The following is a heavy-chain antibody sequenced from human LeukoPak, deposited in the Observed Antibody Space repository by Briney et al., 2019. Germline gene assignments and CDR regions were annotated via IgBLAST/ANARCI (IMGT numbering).Heavy chain of an antibody. J-gene: IGHJ4*02. Sequence: GGSLRLSCAASGFTFSSYSMNWVRQAPGKGLEWVSSISSSSSYIYYADSVKGRFTISRDNAKNSLYLQMNSLRAEDTAVYYCARGGMIVVVPYYFDYWGQGTLVTVSS. V-gene: IGHV3-21*01. CDR1: GFTFSSYS. CDR2: ISSSSSYI. CDR3: ARGGMIVVVPYYFDY. D-gene: IGHD3-22*01.